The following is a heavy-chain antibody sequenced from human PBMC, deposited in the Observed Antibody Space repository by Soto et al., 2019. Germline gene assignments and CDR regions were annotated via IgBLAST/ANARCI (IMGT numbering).Heavy chain of an antibody. CDR3: AKGFRGYYNTEGRFDS. CDR2: ISESGGST. J-gene: IGHJ4*02. V-gene: IGHV3-23*01. D-gene: IGHD3-22*01. Sequence: PGGSLRLSCAASGFTFSSYAMSWVRQAPGKGLEWVSGISESGGSTYYADSVKCRFTISRDNSKYTLSLQMNSLRAEDTAVYYCAKGFRGYYNTEGRFDSWGQGTLVTVSS. CDR1: GFTFSSYA.